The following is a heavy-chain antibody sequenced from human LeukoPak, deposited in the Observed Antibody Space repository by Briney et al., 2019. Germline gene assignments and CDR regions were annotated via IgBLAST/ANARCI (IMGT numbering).Heavy chain of an antibody. CDR2: ISAYDGNT. CDR3: ARDGPTEVTMIVVGTYNWFDT. D-gene: IGHD3-22*01. CDR1: GYTFTIYG. V-gene: IGHV1-18*01. J-gene: IGHJ5*02. Sequence: ASVKVSCKASGYTFTIYGISWVRQAPGQGLERMGWISAYDGNTNYAQKLQGRGTMTTDTSTSTAYMALRSPSYDDTAVYYWARDGPTEVTMIVVGTYNWFDTWGQGTLVTVSS.